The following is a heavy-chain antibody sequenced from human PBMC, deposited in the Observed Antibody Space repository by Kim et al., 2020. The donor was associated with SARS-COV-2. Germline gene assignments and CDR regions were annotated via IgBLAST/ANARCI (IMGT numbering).Heavy chain of an antibody. CDR2: T. D-gene: IGHD3-9*01. Sequence: TNYAQKLQGRVTMTTDTSTSTAYMELRSLRSDDTAVYYCARAVWGKEFCDWGQGTLVTVSS. J-gene: IGHJ4*02. CDR3: ARAVWGKEFCD. V-gene: IGHV1-18*01.